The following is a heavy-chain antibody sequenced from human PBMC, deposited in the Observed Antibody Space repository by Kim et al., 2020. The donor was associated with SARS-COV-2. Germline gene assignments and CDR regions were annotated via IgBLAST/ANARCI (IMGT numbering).Heavy chain of an antibody. J-gene: IGHJ4*02. CDR3: ARTRYGGDCLPPFDY. V-gene: IGHV1-18*01. CDR1: GYTFTSYG. Sequence: ASVKVSCKASGYTFTSYGISWVRQAPGQGLEWMGWISAYNGNTNYAQKLQGRVTMTTDTSTSTAYMELRSLRSDDTAVYYCARTRYGGDCLPPFDYWGQGTLVTVSS. CDR2: ISAYNGNT. D-gene: IGHD2-21*01.